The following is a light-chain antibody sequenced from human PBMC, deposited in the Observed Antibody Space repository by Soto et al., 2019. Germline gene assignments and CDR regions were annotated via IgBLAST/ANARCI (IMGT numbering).Light chain of an antibody. CDR1: QSISSS. Sequence: EIVLTQSPATLSLSPWERATLSCSASQSISSSLSWYQQKPGQAPRLLINDASSRSTGFPARFSGSVSVTDFTLTIGSVEPWDFAVYYCQQRSEWPRTFGQGTKVEIK. J-gene: IGKJ1*01. V-gene: IGKV3-11*01. CDR2: DAS. CDR3: QQRSEWPRT.